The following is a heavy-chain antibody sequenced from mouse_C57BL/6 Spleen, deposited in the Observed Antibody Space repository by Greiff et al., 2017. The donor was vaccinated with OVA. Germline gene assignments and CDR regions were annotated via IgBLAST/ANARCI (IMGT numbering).Heavy chain of an antibody. V-gene: IGHV5-16*01. CDR1: GFTFSDYY. Sequence: EVQVVESEGGLVQPGRSMKLSCTASGFTFSDYYMAWVRQVPEKGLEWVANINYDGSSTYYLDSLKSRFIISRDNAKNILYLQMSSLKSEDTATYYCARDGYYGSGYFDVWGTGTTVTVSS. J-gene: IGHJ1*03. D-gene: IGHD1-1*01. CDR3: ARDGYYGSGYFDV. CDR2: INYDGSST.